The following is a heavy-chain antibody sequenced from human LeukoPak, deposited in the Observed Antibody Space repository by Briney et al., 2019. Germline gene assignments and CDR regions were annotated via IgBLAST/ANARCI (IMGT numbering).Heavy chain of an antibody. V-gene: IGHV3-30*18. J-gene: IGHJ4*02. CDR3: AKDRYSGLNTIDY. D-gene: IGHD6-13*01. CDR1: GFTFSTYG. CDR2: ISYDGSYK. Sequence: GGSLRLSCAASGFTFSTYGMHWVRQAPGKGLEWVAVISYDGSYKFYADSVKGRFTISRDNSKSTLYLQMNSLRAEDTAVYYCAKDRYSGLNTIDYWGQGTLATVSS.